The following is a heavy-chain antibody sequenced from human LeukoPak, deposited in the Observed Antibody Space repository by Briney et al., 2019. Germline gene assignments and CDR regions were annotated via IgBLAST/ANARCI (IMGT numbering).Heavy chain of an antibody. CDR1: GGTFSSYA. D-gene: IGHD3-9*01. J-gene: IGHJ4*02. V-gene: IGHV1-69*05. CDR2: IIPIFGTA. Sequence: SVKVSCKASGGTFSSYAISWVRQAPGQGLEWMGRIIPIFGTANYAQKFQGRVTITTDESTSTAYMELSSLRSEDTAVYYCAREGEDYDILTGYFDYWGQGTLVTVSS. CDR3: AREGEDYDILTGYFDY.